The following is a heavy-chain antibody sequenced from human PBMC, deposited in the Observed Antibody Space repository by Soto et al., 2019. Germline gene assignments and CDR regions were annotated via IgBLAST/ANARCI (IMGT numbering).Heavy chain of an antibody. Sequence: QVQLVQSGAEVKKPGSSVKVSCKASGGTFSSYAISWVRQAPGQGLEWMGGIIPLFGTANYAQKFQGRVTITADESTSTAYMEPSSLRSEDTAVYYCAGDAYSSGHGEAWFDPWGQGTLVTVSS. V-gene: IGHV1-69*01. CDR1: GGTFSSYA. CDR2: IIPLFGTA. J-gene: IGHJ5*02. CDR3: AGDAYSSGHGEAWFDP. D-gene: IGHD6-19*01.